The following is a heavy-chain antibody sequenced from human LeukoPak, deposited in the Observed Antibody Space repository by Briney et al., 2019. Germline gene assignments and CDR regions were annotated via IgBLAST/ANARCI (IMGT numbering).Heavy chain of an antibody. CDR1: GFLFRNYG. CDR3: AKGESITSAWFDS. J-gene: IGHJ5*01. V-gene: IGHV3-30*18. CDR2: ISSDEINE. Sequence: PGGSLRLSCAASGFLFRNYGMHWVRQAPGKGLEWVAVISSDEINEYYADSVKGRFTISRDNSKNTLYLQINSLRGEDTAVYYCAKGESITSAWFDSWGQGTLVTVSS. D-gene: IGHD5-24*01.